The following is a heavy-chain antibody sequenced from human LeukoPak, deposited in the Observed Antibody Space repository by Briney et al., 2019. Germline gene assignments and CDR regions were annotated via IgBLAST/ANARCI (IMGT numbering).Heavy chain of an antibody. D-gene: IGHD3-9*01. CDR3: ARGGYYDVLTGYYARDQSNWFDP. Sequence: ASVKVSCTASGGTFSSYAISWVRQAPGQGLEWMGGIIPIFATTNYAQKFQGRVTITADKSTSTAYMELSSLRSEDTAIYYCARGGYYDVLTGYYARDQSNWFDPWGQGTLVTVSS. V-gene: IGHV1-69*06. CDR1: GGTFSSYA. J-gene: IGHJ5*02. CDR2: IIPIFATT.